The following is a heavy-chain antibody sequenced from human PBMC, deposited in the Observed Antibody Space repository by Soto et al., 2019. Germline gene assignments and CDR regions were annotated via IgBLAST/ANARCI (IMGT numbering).Heavy chain of an antibody. V-gene: IGHV4-30-4*08. Sequence: YWSRVRQPPGKGLEWIGKIFFSGNTHYNTALKSRLSFSVDRAKNQFSLNLTYVTAADSAHSYCARHNYGGVPDYWGPGTPVTVTS. J-gene: IGHJ4*02. CDR1: Y. D-gene: IGHD4-17*01. CDR2: IFFSGNT. CDR3: ARHNYGGVPDY.